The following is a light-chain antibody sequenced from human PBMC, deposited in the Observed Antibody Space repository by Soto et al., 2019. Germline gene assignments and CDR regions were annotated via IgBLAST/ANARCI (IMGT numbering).Light chain of an antibody. CDR3: RQSYRTPYT. CDR1: QTVFYSSDNKNY. V-gene: IGKV4-1*01. Sequence: DTVLTQSPDSLAVSLGERATINCKSSQTVFYSSDNKNYLAWYQQKPGQPPKLLIHWASTRESGVPDRFSGSGSGTDFTLTISSLQAEDVAVYYCRQSYRTPYTFGQGTKLEIK. J-gene: IGKJ2*01. CDR2: WAS.